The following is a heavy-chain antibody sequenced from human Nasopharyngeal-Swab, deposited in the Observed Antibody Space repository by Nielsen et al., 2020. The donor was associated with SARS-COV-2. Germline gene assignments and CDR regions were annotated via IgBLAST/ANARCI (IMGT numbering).Heavy chain of an antibody. CDR2: ISSSSSTI. D-gene: IGHD3-3*01. Sequence: VRQAPGKGLEWVSYISSSSSTIYYADSVKGRFTISRDNAKNSLYLQMNSPRAEDTAVYYCARDPPADFWSGYYLDYWGQGTLVTVSS. CDR3: ARDPPADFWSGYYLDY. V-gene: IGHV3-48*04. J-gene: IGHJ4*02.